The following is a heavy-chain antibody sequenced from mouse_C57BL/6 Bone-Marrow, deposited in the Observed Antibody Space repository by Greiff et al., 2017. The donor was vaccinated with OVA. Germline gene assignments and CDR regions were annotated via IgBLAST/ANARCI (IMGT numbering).Heavy chain of an antibody. CDR1: GYTFTSYW. J-gene: IGHJ3*01. D-gene: IGHD2-1*01. Sequence: QVQLQQPGAELVMPGASVKLSCKASGYTFTSYWMHWVKQRPGQGLEWIGEIDPSDSYTNYNQKFKGKSTLTVDKSSSTAYMQLSRLTSEDSAVYYCAREGGTYGNYRFAYWGQGTLVTVSA. CDR2: IDPSDSYT. V-gene: IGHV1-69*01. CDR3: AREGGTYGNYRFAY.